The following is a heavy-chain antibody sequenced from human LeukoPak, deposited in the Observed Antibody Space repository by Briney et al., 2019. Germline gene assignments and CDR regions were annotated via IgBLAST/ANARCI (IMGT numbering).Heavy chain of an antibody. CDR3: ATASYGSGSYYNRCWFDP. Sequence: ASVKVSCKASGYTFTSYGISWVRQAPGQGLEWMGWISAYNGNTNYAQKLQGRVTMTTDTSTSTAYMELRSLRSEDTAVYYCATASYGSGSYYNRCWFDPWGQGTLVTVSS. J-gene: IGHJ5*02. V-gene: IGHV1-18*01. CDR1: GYTFTSYG. CDR2: ISAYNGNT. D-gene: IGHD3-10*01.